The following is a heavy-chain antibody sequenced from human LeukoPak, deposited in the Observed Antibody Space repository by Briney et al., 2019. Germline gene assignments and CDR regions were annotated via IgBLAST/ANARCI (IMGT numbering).Heavy chain of an antibody. CDR2: ISGSGGST. V-gene: IGHV3-23*01. D-gene: IGHD2-15*01. J-gene: IGHJ4*02. CDR3: AKDVVAVPAAMVYCSGGSCYFDY. Sequence: GGSLRLSCAASGFTFSSYGMSWVRQAPGKGLEWVSDISGSGGSTYYADSVKGRFTISRDNSKNTLYLQMNSLRAEDTAVYYCAKDVVAVPAAMVYCSGGSCYFDYWGQGTLVTVSS. CDR1: GFTFSSYG.